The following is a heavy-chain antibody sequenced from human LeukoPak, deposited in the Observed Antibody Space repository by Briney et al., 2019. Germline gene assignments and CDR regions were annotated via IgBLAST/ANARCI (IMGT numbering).Heavy chain of an antibody. J-gene: IGHJ4*02. CDR2: IYYSGST. CDR1: GGSISSTNYY. Sequence: SETLSLTCTVSGGSISSTNYYWGWIRQPPGKGLEWIGSIYYSGSTYYNPSLKSRVTISVDTSKNQFSLKLSSVTAADTAVYYCARLWFGELLLDYWGQGTLVTVSS. V-gene: IGHV4-39*07. CDR3: ARLWFGELLLDY. D-gene: IGHD3-10*01.